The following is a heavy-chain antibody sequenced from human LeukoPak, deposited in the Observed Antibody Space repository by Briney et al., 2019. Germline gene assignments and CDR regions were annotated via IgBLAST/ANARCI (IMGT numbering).Heavy chain of an antibody. V-gene: IGHV4-34*01. CDR2: INHSGST. Sequence: SETLSLTCAVYGGSFSGYYWSWIRQPPGKGLEWIGEINHSGSTNYNPSLKSRVTISVDTSKNQFSLKLSSVTAADTAVYYCAAAWISSPSNWFDPWGQGTLVTVSS. CDR3: AAAWISSPSNWFDP. J-gene: IGHJ5*02. D-gene: IGHD5-12*01. CDR1: GGSFSGYY.